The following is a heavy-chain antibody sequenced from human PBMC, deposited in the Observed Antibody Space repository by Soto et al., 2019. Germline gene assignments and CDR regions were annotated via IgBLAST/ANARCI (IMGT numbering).Heavy chain of an antibody. CDR2: IMPILGTA. V-gene: IGHV1-69*01. J-gene: IGHJ4*02. D-gene: IGHD3-22*01. CDR3: ASSSYDSSGPIDY. Sequence: QVQLVQAGAEVKKPGASVKVSCKASGGTFSSYAISWVRQAPGQGREWMGGIMPILGTANYAQKIQGRVTIPADESTSTAYMELSSLRSEDTAVYYCASSSYDSSGPIDYWGQGTLVTVSS. CDR1: GGTFSSYA.